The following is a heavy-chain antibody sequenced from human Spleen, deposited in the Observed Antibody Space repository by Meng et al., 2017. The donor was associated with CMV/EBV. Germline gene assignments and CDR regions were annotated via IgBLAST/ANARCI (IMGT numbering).Heavy chain of an antibody. CDR3: ARQTGSTNYFDY. D-gene: IGHD1-1*01. V-gene: IGHV1-18*01. Sequence: KASGYTFANDGFSWGRQAPGQGLEWMGWISAYNGNTGYAQKLQGRVTMTTDTSTSTAYMELRSLRSDDTAVYYCARQTGSTNYFDYWGQGTLVTVSS. CDR1: GYTFANDG. J-gene: IGHJ4*02. CDR2: ISAYNGNT.